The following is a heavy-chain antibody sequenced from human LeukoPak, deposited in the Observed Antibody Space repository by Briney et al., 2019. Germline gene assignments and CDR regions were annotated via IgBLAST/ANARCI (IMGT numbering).Heavy chain of an antibody. J-gene: IGHJ1*01. CDR2: INPDGRDT. Sequence: SGGSLRLSCAVSGLTFSSSWMDWVRQAPGKGLEWVAHINPDGRDTYYVDSVKGRFTISRDNAQNSMYLQMNSLRVEDTAVYYCTSWGDTTAEYFQRWGQGTLVTVSS. D-gene: IGHD2-21*02. V-gene: IGHV3-7*01. CDR1: GLTFSSSW. CDR3: TSWGDTTAEYFQR.